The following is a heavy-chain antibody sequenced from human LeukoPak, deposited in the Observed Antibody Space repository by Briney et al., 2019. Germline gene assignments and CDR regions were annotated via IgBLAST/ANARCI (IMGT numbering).Heavy chain of an antibody. Sequence: SETLSLTCTVSGGSISSSSYYWSWIRQPPGKGLEWIGYIYYSGSTNYNPSLKSRVTISVDTSKNQFSLKLSSVTAADTAVYYCAREMVRGVIRWFDPWGQGTLVTVSS. J-gene: IGHJ5*02. D-gene: IGHD3-10*01. CDR3: AREMVRGVIRWFDP. V-gene: IGHV4-61*01. CDR2: IYYSGST. CDR1: GGSISSSSYY.